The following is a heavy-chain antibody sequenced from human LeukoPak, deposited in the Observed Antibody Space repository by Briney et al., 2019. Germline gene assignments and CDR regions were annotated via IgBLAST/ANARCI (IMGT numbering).Heavy chain of an antibody. Sequence: PGGSLRLSCSASGFTFSGHSMTWVRQAPGKGLEWVANINQDGSETFHVDSVKGRFTISRDNAKNSLYLQMHSLRAEDTAVYYCANHITVHCSRSSCSDYWGQGTLVTVSS. CDR1: GFTFSGHS. CDR2: INQDGSET. CDR3: ANHITVHCSRSSCSDY. J-gene: IGHJ4*02. V-gene: IGHV3-7*01. D-gene: IGHD2-2*01.